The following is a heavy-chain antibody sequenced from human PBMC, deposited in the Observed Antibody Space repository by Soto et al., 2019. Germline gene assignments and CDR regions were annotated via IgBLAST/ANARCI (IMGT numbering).Heavy chain of an antibody. J-gene: IGHJ4*01. V-gene: IGHV4-4*02. D-gene: IGHD2-8*01. CDR1: GGPMDHW. Sequence: QVQLQESGPGLVRPSETLSLTCSVSGGPMDHWWSWVRQPPGKGLEWIGEIYHSGGTNYNPSLESRVTISVDKSKNQFSLMLTSMAAADTAVYYCMKNGRSNLEYWGQGTLVTVSS. CDR3: MKNGRSNLEY. CDR2: IYHSGGT.